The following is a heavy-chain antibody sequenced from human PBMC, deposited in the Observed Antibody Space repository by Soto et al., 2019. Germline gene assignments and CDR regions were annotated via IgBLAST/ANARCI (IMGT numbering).Heavy chain of an antibody. Sequence: PSETLSLTCAVYGGSFSGYYWSWIRQPPGKGLEWIGEINHSGTTNYNPSLKSRVTISVDTSKNQFSLQLNSVTPEETAVYYCASGTDSSFDSWGEGSPVTVSS. CDR2: INHSGTT. V-gene: IGHV4-34*01. D-gene: IGHD1-1*01. CDR3: ASGTDSSFDS. CDR1: GGSFSGYY. J-gene: IGHJ4*02.